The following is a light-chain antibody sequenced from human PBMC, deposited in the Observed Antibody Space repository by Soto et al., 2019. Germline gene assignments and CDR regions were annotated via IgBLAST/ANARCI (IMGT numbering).Light chain of an antibody. CDR3: QSHDSSLSTYV. V-gene: IGLV1-40*01. Sequence: QAVVTQPPSVSGAPGQRVTISCTGSSSNIGAGYDVHWYQQLPGTAPKLLIYGHTNRPSGVPDRFSGSKSGTSASLAITGLQAEDEADYYCQSHDSSLSTYVLGSGTKLTVL. CDR2: GHT. CDR1: SSNIGAGYD. J-gene: IGLJ1*01.